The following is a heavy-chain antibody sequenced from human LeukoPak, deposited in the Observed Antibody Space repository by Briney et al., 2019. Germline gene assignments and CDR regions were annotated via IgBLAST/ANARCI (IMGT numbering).Heavy chain of an antibody. D-gene: IGHD4-23*01. Sequence: GGSLRLSCAASGFTFSSYSLNWVRQAPGKGLEWVSYITSSSSSIYYADSVKGRFTISRDNAKNSLYLQMNSLRAEDTAMYYCARGRNDNGGMFFDSWAQGNLVTVSS. V-gene: IGHV3-48*04. J-gene: IGHJ4*02. CDR1: GFTFSSYS. CDR3: ARGRNDNGGMFFDS. CDR2: ITSSSSSI.